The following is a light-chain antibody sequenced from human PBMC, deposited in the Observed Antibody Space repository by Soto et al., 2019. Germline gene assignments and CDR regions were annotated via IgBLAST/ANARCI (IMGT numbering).Light chain of an antibody. V-gene: IGLV1-40*01. J-gene: IGLJ2*01. CDR2: GNT. Sequence: QSLLTQPPSVSGAPGQRVTISCTGSSSNIGAGYDVHWYQQLPGTAPKLLIYGNTNRPSGVPDRFSGSKSGTSASLAITGLQAEDEADYYCQSSDSSLSASVVFGGGTKLTVL. CDR3: QSSDSSLSASVV. CDR1: SSNIGAGYD.